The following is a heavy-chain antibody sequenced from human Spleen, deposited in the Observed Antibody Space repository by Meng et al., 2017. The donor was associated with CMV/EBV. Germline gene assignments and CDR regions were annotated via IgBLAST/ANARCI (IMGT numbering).Heavy chain of an antibody. CDR1: GLTFSNYG. Sequence: ASGLTFSNYGMHWVRQAPGKGLEWVARIWFDGSNENYGDSVKGRFTISRDNSKNTLYLQMNSLGAEDTAVYYCATPKSGAAAGQFDYWGQGTLVTVSS. J-gene: IGHJ4*02. CDR2: IWFDGSNE. CDR3: ATPKSGAAAGQFDY. D-gene: IGHD6-13*01. V-gene: IGHV3-33*01.